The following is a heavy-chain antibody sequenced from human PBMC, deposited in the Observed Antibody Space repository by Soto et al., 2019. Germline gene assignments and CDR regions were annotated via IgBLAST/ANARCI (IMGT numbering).Heavy chain of an antibody. CDR3: ASRRFLEWFQRRAYGMDV. Sequence: SETLSLTCAVYGGSFSGYYWSWIRQPPGKGLEWIGEINQSGSTNYNPSLKSRVTISVDTAKNQFSLKLSSVTAADTAVYYGASRRFLEWFQRRAYGMDVWGQGTTVTVSS. J-gene: IGHJ6*02. CDR1: GGSFSGYY. CDR2: INQSGST. V-gene: IGHV4-34*01. D-gene: IGHD3-3*01.